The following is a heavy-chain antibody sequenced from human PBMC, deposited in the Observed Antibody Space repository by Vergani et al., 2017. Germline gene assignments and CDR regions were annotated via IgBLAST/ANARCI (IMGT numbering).Heavy chain of an antibody. CDR3: ARVMYRDEASSGYRLEGMDI. V-gene: IGHV4-61*10. CDR1: GGSVRTSIGYY. Sequence: QVQLQESGPGLVKPSQTLSLSCTVSGGSVRTSIGYYWTWIRQPAGKTLEWIGYIYSTGSTNYNPSLNSRVTMSVDTSKNQFFLKLRFVTAADTAVYFCARVMYRDEASSGYRLEGMDIWGQGTTVTISS. CDR2: IYSTGST. J-gene: IGHJ6*02. D-gene: IGHD3-16*02.